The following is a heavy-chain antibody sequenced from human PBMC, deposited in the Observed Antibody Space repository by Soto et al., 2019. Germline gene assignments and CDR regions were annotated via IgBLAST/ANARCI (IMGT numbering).Heavy chain of an antibody. CDR1: GYTFTSYG. CDR2: ISAYNGNT. CDR3: ARDAGPYYYDSSGYYYAIYYYYYGMDV. Sequence: GASVKVSCKASGYTFTSYGISWVRQAPGQGLEWMGWISAYNGNTNYAQKLQGRVTMTTDTSTSTAYMELRSLRSDDTAVYYCARDAGPYYYDSSGYYYAIYYYYYGMDVWGQGTTVTVSS. V-gene: IGHV1-18*04. J-gene: IGHJ6*02. D-gene: IGHD3-22*01.